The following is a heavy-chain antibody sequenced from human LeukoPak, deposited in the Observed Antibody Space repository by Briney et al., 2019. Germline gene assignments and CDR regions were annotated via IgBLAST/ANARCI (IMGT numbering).Heavy chain of an antibody. J-gene: IGHJ4*02. CDR2: IYYSGST. V-gene: IGHV4-59*08. CDR3: ARRRSSSSGDFDY. D-gene: IGHD6-6*01. Sequence: SETLSLTCTVSGGSIISYYRRGIRQPPERGLEWIGYIYYSGSTNYNPSLKSRVTISVDTSKNQFSLKLSSVTAADTAVYYCARRRSSSSGDFDYWGQGTLVTVSS. CDR1: GGSIISYY.